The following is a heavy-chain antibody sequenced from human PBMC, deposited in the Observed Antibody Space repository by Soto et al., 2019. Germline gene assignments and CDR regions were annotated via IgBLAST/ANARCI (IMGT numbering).Heavy chain of an antibody. CDR3: ARGILGVTTGYYFDS. V-gene: IGHV4-4*07. D-gene: IGHD1-26*01. Sequence: QVQLQESGPGLVKPSETLSLTCAVSGGSINTYYWSWIRQPAGKGLEWIGRVYSTGNTSYKPSLKSRFTMSVDTSTNQFSLRLNSVSAADTAVYYCARGILGVTTGYYFDSWGQGTLVTVSS. CDR2: VYSTGNT. J-gene: IGHJ4*02. CDR1: GGSINTYY.